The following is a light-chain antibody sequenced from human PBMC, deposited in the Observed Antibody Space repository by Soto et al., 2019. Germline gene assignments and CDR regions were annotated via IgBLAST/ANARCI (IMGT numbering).Light chain of an antibody. V-gene: IGLV2-14*03. CDR2: DVA. J-gene: IGLJ1*01. Sequence: QSALTQPASVSGSPGQSITISCTGTSSAVGAYNFVSWYQHYPDKAPKVVIYDVANRPSGVSYRFSASKSGNTASLTISGLQAEDEADYYCMSFTSSNTYVFGTGTKVTVL. CDR3: MSFTSSNTYV. CDR1: SSAVGAYNF.